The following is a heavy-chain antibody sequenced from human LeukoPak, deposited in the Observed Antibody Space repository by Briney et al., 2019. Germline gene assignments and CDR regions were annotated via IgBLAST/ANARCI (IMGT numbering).Heavy chain of an antibody. J-gene: IGHJ4*02. CDR1: GFTLSSYA. Sequence: PGGSLRLSCAASGFTLSSYAMSWVRQAPGKGLEWVSGISGSGGSTYYADSVKGRFTISRDNSKNTLYLQMSSLRVEDTAVYYCARDSGSYYYWGQGTLVTVSS. CDR2: ISGSGGST. V-gene: IGHV3-23*01. CDR3: ARDSGSYYY. D-gene: IGHD1-26*01.